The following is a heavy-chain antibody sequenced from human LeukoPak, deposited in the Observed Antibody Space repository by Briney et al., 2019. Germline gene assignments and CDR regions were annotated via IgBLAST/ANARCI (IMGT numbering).Heavy chain of an antibody. J-gene: IGHJ4*02. Sequence: SETLSLTCTVSGGSISSYYWSWIRQPPGKGLEWIGYIYYSGSTNYNPSLKSRVTISVDTSKNQFSLKLSSVTAADTAVYYCAGGWGGELVGLGDWGQGTLVTVSS. V-gene: IGHV4-59*01. CDR2: IYYSGST. CDR3: AGGWGGELVGLGD. CDR1: GGSISSYY. D-gene: IGHD3-10*01.